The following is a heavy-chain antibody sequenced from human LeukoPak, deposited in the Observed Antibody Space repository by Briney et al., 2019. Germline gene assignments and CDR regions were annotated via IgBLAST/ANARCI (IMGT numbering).Heavy chain of an antibody. J-gene: IGHJ3*02. CDR1: GDSVSSGGYY. D-gene: IGHD2-21*02. CDR3: ARDVVVTSSPDAFDI. V-gene: IGHV4-31*11. CDR2: ISNSGTT. Sequence: SQTLSLTCAVSGDSVSSGGYYWTWIRQHPGKGLEWIGYISNSGTTSYNPSLRRRVTISVDTSNNHFSLRLTSVTAADTAVYYCARDVVVTSSPDAFDIWGQGTMVTVSS.